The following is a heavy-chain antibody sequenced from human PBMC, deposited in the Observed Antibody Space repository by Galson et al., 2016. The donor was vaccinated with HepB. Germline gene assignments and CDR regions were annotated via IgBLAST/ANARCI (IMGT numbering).Heavy chain of an antibody. CDR3: VRAFSDGTATSPFDY. J-gene: IGHJ4*02. CDR1: GYKFTNHW. CDR2: VYPGDSET. D-gene: IGHD5-24*01. V-gene: IGHV5-51*01. Sequence: QSGAEVKKPGESLKISCKTSGYKFTNHWIGWVRQVPGKGLEWMGSVYPGDSETRYSSSFQGQVTVSADKFITTAYLQWSSLKASDTAISFCVRAFSDGTATSPFDYWGPGILVTVSS.